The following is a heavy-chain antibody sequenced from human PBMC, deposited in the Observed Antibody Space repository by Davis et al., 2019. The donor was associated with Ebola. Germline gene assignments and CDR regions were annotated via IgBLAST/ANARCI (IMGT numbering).Heavy chain of an antibody. CDR2: ITSSSSHI. V-gene: IGHV3-21*01. D-gene: IGHD3-9*01. Sequence: GESLKISCAASGFNFNTYAMNWVRQAPGKGLEWVSSITSSSSHIYYADSVKGRFTISRDNAKNSLYLQMNSLRAEDTAVYYCASRRGGPQNGWDILAGYPWGQGTLVTVSS. CDR1: GFNFNTYA. CDR3: ASRRGGPQNGWDILAGYP. J-gene: IGHJ4*02.